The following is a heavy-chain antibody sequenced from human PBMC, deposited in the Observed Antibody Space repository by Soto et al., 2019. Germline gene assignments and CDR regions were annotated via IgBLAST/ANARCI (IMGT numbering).Heavy chain of an antibody. V-gene: IGHV4-59*01. CDR1: GGSISSYY. D-gene: IGHD6-19*01. J-gene: IGHJ4*02. CDR2: IYNSGRT. CDR3: AREKAIEVAGTPFDY. Sequence: QVQLQESGPGLVKPSETLSLTCTVSGGSISSYYWSWIRQPPGQGLEWIGYIYNSGRTIYNPSLKRRVTTLVDTSKNQFSLRLSSVTAADTAVYYCAREKAIEVAGTPFDYWGQGTLVTVSS.